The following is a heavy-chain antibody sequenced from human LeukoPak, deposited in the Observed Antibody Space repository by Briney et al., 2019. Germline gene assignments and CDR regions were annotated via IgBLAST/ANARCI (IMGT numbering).Heavy chain of an antibody. CDR1: GGSISSYY. V-gene: IGHV4-4*07. CDR2: IYTSGST. Sequence: SETLSLTCTVSGGSISSYYWSWIRQPAGKGLEWIGRIYTSGSTNYNTSLKSRVTMSVDTSKNQFSLKLNSVTAADTAVYYCARDFAASSWYGMDVWGQGTTVTVPS. D-gene: IGHD6-13*01. CDR3: ARDFAASSWYGMDV. J-gene: IGHJ6*02.